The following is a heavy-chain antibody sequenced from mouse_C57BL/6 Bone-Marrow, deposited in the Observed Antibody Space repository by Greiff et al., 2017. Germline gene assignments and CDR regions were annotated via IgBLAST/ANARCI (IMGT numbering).Heavy chain of an antibody. CDR2: INPSSGYT. J-gene: IGHJ2*01. CDR1: GYTFTSYT. CDR3: AYYYGSSPDY. D-gene: IGHD1-1*01. V-gene: IGHV1-4*01. Sequence: ESGAELARPGASVKMSCKASGYTFTSYTMHWVKQRPGQGLEWIGYINPSSGYTRYNQKFKEKATLTADKSSSTAYMQLSILRSEDSSVYYCAYYYGSSPDYWGQATTRTVSS.